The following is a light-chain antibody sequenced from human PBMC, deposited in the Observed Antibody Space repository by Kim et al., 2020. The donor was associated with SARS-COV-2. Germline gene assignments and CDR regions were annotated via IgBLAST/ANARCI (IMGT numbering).Light chain of an antibody. CDR1: SSDVGGYNY. J-gene: IGLJ1*01. Sequence: SITLSCTATSSDVGGYNYVSWYQQHPGKAPKLMIYDVSNRPSGVSNRFSGSKSGNTASLTISGLQAEDEADYYCSSYTSSSTLEGVFGTGTKVTVL. CDR2: DVS. CDR3: SSYTSSSTLEGV. V-gene: IGLV2-14*03.